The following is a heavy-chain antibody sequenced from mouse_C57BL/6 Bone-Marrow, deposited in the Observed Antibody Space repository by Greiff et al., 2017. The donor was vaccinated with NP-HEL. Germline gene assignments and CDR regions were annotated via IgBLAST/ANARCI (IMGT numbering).Heavy chain of an antibody. V-gene: IGHV1-81*01. CDR1: GYTFTSYG. CDR3: ARDGYDYRFAY. CDR2: IYPRSGNT. D-gene: IGHD2-4*01. J-gene: IGHJ3*01. Sequence: QVQLQQSGAELARPGASVKLSCKASGYTFTSYGISWVKQRNGKGLEWIGEIYPRSGNTYYNEKFKGKATLTADKSSSTAYMELRSLTSEDSAVYFCARDGYDYRFAYWGQGTLVTVSA.